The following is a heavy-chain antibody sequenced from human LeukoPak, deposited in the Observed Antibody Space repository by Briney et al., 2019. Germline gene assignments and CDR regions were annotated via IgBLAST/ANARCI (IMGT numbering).Heavy chain of an antibody. CDR2: ISGSGGST. CDR3: AKAWLGPSGCIDY. Sequence: WASVKVSCAASGFTFSSYAMSWVRQAPGKGLEWVSAISGSGGSTYYADSVKGRFTISRDNSKNTLYLQMNSLRAEDTAVYYCAKAWLGPSGCIDYWGQGTLVTVSS. V-gene: IGHV3-23*01. D-gene: IGHD6-19*01. J-gene: IGHJ4*02. CDR1: GFTFSSYA.